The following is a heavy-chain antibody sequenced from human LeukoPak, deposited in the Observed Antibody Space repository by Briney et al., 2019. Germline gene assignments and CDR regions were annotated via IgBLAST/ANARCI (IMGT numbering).Heavy chain of an antibody. Sequence: GGSLRLSCAASGFTFSSYAMSWVRQAPGKGLEWVSAISGSGGSTYYADSVKGRFTISRDNSKNTLYLQVNSLRAEDTAVYYCAALSTGTTLRYWGQGTLVTVSS. CDR3: AALSTGTTLRY. CDR2: ISGSGGST. V-gene: IGHV3-23*01. D-gene: IGHD1-1*01. CDR1: GFTFSSYA. J-gene: IGHJ4*02.